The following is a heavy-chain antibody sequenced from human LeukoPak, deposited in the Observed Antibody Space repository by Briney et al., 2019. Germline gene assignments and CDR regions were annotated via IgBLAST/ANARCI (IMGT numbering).Heavy chain of an antibody. J-gene: IGHJ4*02. D-gene: IGHD4-17*01. Sequence: GGSLRLSCAASGFTFSSHAMSWVRQAPGKGLEWVSAISGSGGSTYYADSVKGRFTISRDNSKNTLYLQMNSLRAEDTAVYYCAKDLYGDYLYYFDYWGQGTLVTVSS. CDR3: AKDLYGDYLYYFDY. CDR1: GFTFSSHA. V-gene: IGHV3-23*01. CDR2: ISGSGGST.